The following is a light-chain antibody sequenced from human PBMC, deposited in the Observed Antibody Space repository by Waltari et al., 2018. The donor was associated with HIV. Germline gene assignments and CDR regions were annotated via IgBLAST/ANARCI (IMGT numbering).Light chain of an antibody. CDR1: VLAKTY. V-gene: IGLV3-27*01. CDR3: YSATDNNGGV. CDR2: KDS. Sequence: SYELTQPSSVSVSPGQTAWITCSGDVLAKTYFRWFQQKPGQAPVLVIYKDSERPSGIPERFSGSSSGTTVTLTISGAQVEDAADYYCYSATDNNGGVFGGGTKLTVL. J-gene: IGLJ3*02.